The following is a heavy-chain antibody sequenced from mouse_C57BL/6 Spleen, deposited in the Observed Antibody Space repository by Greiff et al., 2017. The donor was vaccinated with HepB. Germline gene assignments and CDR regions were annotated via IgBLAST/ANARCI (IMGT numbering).Heavy chain of an antibody. CDR3: ARSDYDGLMDY. CDR1: GYTFTNYW. J-gene: IGHJ4*01. V-gene: IGHV1-63*01. D-gene: IGHD2-4*01. CDR2: IYPGGGYT. Sequence: QVQLQQSGAELVRPGTSVKMSCKASGYTFTNYWIGWAKQRPGHGLEWIGDIYPGGGYTNYNEKFKGKATLTADKSSSTAYMQFSGLTSEDSAIYYCARSDYDGLMDYWGQGTSVTVSS.